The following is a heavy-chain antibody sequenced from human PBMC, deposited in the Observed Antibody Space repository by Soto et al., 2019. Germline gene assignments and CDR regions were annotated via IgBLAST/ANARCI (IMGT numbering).Heavy chain of an antibody. CDR1: GFTVRSND. CDR2: IYSGGGT. J-gene: IGHJ6*02. Sequence: EVQLVESGGGLIQPGGSLRLSCAASGFTVRSNDMTWVRQAPGKGLEWVSIIYSGGGTYYADSVKGRFTISRDNSKNTLYLQMHSLRAEDTAVYYCARQSSTSYYFYYGMDVWGQGTSVTVTS. CDR3: ARQSSTSYYFYYGMDV. D-gene: IGHD6-6*01. V-gene: IGHV3-53*01.